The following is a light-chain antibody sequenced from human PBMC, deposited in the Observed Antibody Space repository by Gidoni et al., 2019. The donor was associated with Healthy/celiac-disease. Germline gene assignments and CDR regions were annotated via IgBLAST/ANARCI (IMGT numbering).Light chain of an antibody. CDR1: QSISSY. CDR3: QQSYSTPPYT. Sequence: DIQMTQSPSSLSASVGDRVTITCRASQSISSYLYWYQQKPGKAPKLLIYAASSLQSRVPSRFSGSGSGTDFTLTISRLQPEDFATYYCQQSYSTPPYTFGQGTKLEIK. J-gene: IGKJ2*01. V-gene: IGKV1-39*01. CDR2: AAS.